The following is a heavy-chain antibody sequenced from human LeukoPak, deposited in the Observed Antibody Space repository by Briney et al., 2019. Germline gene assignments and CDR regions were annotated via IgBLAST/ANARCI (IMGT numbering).Heavy chain of an antibody. CDR3: AKAEGYDILTGLDY. Sequence: GGSLRLSCATSGFTFSSYAMSWVRQAPGKGLECVSGTGASGGSTYYADSVKGRFTISRDNSKNTLYLQMNSLRTEDTAVYYCAKAEGYDILTGLDYWGQGTLVTVSS. D-gene: IGHD3-9*01. V-gene: IGHV3-23*01. CDR2: TGASGGST. J-gene: IGHJ4*02. CDR1: GFTFSSYA.